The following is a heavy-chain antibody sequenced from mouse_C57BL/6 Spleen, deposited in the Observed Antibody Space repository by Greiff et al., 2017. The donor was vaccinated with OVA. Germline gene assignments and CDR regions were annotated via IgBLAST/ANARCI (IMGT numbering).Heavy chain of an antibody. J-gene: IGHJ3*01. CDR3: ARAGYGDDTWFAY. CDR1: GYAFSSYW. D-gene: IGHD2-2*01. CDR2: IYPGDGDT. V-gene: IGHV1-80*01. Sequence: QVQLQQSGAELVKPGASVKISCKASGYAFSSYWMNWVKQRPGKGLAWIGQIYPGDGDTNYNGKFKGKATLTADKSSSTAYMQLSSLTSEDSAVYFCARAGYGDDTWFAYWGQGTLVTVSA.